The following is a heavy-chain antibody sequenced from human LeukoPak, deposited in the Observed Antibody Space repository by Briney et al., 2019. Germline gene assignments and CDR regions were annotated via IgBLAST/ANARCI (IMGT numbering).Heavy chain of an antibody. CDR3: ARDRQSSSWTRGVDV. CDR2: ISSSSSYI. Sequence: GGSLRLACAASGFTFSSYSMNWVRQAPGKGLEWVSFISSSSSYIYYADSVKGRFTISRDNAKNSLYLQMNSLRGEDTAVYYCARDRQSSSWTRGVDVWGQGTTVTVSS. J-gene: IGHJ6*02. CDR1: GFTFSSYS. V-gene: IGHV3-21*01. D-gene: IGHD6-13*01.